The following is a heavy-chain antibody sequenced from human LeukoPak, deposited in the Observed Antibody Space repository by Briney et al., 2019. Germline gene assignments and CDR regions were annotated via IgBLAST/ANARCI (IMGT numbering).Heavy chain of an antibody. J-gene: IGHJ4*01. CDR1: GFTLGSYG. CDR3: ARGYDKPDY. D-gene: IGHD3-3*01. V-gene: IGHV3-33*01. CDR2: IWYDGSNI. Sequence: GGSLRLSCAASGFTLGSYGMHWVRQAPGKGPEWVAVIWYDGSNIYYADSVKGRFTISRDNSKNTLFLQMNSLRAEDTAVYYCARGYDKPDYWGQGTLVTVSS.